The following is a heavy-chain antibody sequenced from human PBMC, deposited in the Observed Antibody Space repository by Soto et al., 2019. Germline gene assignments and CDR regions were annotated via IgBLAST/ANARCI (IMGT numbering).Heavy chain of an antibody. V-gene: IGHV1-69*01. CDR3: ARGGSGYTWFNEF. CDR2: IIPVFQTA. J-gene: IGHJ4*02. CDR1: GGLFSSYP. Sequence: QEQLVQSGAEVKKPGSSVKVSCKASGGLFSSYPISWVRQVPGQGLEWMGGIIPVFQTAYYTQKFQCRVTITVDEFTNTAYMELSSLRSEDTAIYYFARGGSGYTWFNEFWGQGTLVTVSS. D-gene: IGHD3-22*01.